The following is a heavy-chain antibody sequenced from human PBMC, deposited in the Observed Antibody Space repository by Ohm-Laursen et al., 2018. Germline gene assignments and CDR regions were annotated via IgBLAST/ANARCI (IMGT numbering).Heavy chain of an antibody. CDR1: GGTFSSYA. Sequence: GASVKVSCKASGGTFSSYAISWVRQAPGQGLEWMGGIIPIFGTANYAQKFQGRVTITADESTSTAYMELSSLRSEDTAVYYCARDKDSRQASIYFDLWGRGTLVTVSS. V-gene: IGHV1-69*13. D-gene: IGHD3-9*01. CDR3: ARDKDSRQASIYFDL. J-gene: IGHJ2*01. CDR2: IIPIFGTA.